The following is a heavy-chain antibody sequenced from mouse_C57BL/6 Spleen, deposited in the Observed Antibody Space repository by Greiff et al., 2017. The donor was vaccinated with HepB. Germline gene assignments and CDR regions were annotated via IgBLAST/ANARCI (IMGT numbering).Heavy chain of an antibody. V-gene: IGHV1-54*01. CDR2: INPGSGGT. J-gene: IGHJ2*01. CDR1: GYAFTNYL. CDR3: ARRGFTTVVATDY. Sequence: QVQLQQSGAELVRPGTSVKVSCKASGYAFTNYLIEWVKQRPGQGLEWIGVINPGSGGTNYNEKFKGKATLTADKSSSTAYMQLSSLTSEDSAVYVCARRGFTTVVATDYWGQGTTLTVSS. D-gene: IGHD1-1*01.